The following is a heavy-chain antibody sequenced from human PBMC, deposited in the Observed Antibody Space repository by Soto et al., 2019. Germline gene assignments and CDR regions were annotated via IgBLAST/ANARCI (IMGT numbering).Heavy chain of an antibody. Sequence: ASVKVSCKASGYNFRDYYLHWVRQAPGAGLEWMGSIIPNNGDTHYAQRFQGRITLTTDTSLDTAYMEIDGLTLDDTAIYFCARSGDRRNSTAWIDPWGQGALVTVSS. V-gene: IGHV1-2*02. CDR1: GYNFRDYY. CDR2: IIPNNGDT. CDR3: ARSGDRRNSTAWIDP. D-gene: IGHD1-26*01. J-gene: IGHJ5*02.